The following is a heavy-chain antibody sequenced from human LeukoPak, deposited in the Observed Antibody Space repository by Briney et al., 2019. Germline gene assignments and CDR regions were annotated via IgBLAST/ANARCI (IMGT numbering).Heavy chain of an antibody. D-gene: IGHD2-15*01. CDR3: ARRYCSDGSCYSIDY. J-gene: IGHJ4*02. V-gene: IGHV3-7*01. Sequence: PGGSLRLSCAACGFTFNNYWMSWVRQAPGKGLEWVANINKDGSEKYYVDSVKGRFTISRDNSLYLQMNSLRAEDTAVYYCARRYCSDGSCYSIDYWGQGTLVTVSS. CDR1: GFTFNNYW. CDR2: INKDGSEK.